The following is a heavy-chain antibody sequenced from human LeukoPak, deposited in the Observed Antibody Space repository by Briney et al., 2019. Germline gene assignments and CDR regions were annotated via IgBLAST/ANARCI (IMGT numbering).Heavy chain of an antibody. CDR2: IYYSGST. Sequence: PSETLSLTCTVSGGSISSSSYYWGWIRQPPGKGLEWIGSIYYSGSTYYNPSLKSRVTISVDTSKNQFSLKLNSVTAADTAVYYCARGPYGCGGGDCYAVVWGQGTLVTVSS. CDR1: GGSISSSSYY. D-gene: IGHD2-21*02. CDR3: ARGPYGCGGGDCYAVV. J-gene: IGHJ4*02. V-gene: IGHV4-39*01.